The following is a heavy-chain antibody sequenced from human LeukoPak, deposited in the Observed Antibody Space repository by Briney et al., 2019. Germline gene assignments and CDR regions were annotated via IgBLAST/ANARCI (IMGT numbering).Heavy chain of an antibody. D-gene: IGHD1-1*01. CDR1: GGSIRDTSYY. CDR2: IYYTGTA. V-gene: IGHV4-39*01. J-gene: IGHJ5*02. Sequence: SETLSLTCTVSGGSIRDTSYYWVWIRQPPGKGLEWIGIIYYTGTAYYNPSLKSRVTISVDTSRDQFSLRLSSVTAADTAVYYCARLGHYPNSRTRPNWFDPWGQGTLVSVSS. CDR3: ARLGHYPNSRTRPNWFDP.